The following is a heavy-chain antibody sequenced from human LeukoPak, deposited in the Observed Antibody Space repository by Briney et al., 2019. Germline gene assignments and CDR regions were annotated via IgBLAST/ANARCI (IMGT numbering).Heavy chain of an antibody. Sequence: GGSLRLSCAASGFTFSNYAMHWVRQAPGKGLEWVAVISYDGGNKFYADSVKGRFTISRDNSKNTLYLQMNSLRAEDTAVYYCARGRLLQLGAFDYWGQGTLVTVSS. J-gene: IGHJ4*02. V-gene: IGHV3-30*14. D-gene: IGHD6-13*01. CDR3: ARGRLLQLGAFDY. CDR1: GFTFSNYA. CDR2: ISYDGGNK.